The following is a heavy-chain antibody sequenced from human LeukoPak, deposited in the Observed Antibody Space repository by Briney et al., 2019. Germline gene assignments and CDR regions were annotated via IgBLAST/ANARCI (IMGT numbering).Heavy chain of an antibody. CDR2: IKQDGSEK. CDR3: PRSPLYGMDV. Sequence: GGSLRLSCVGSGFTFSNYWMTWVRQAPGKGLEWVANIKQDGSEKYYGDSVKGRFTISRDNAKNSLYLQMNSLRVEDTAVYYCPRSPLYGMDVWGQGTTVTDAS. J-gene: IGHJ6*02. V-gene: IGHV3-7*01. CDR1: GFTFSNYW.